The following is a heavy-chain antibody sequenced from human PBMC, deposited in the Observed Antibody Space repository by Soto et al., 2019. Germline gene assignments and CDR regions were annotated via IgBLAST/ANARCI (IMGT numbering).Heavy chain of an antibody. CDR2: INHSGST. D-gene: IGHD6-6*01. Sequence: PSETLSLTCAVYGGSFSGYYWSWIRQPPGKGLEWIGEINHSGSTNYNPSLKSRVTISVDTSKNQFSLKLSSVTAADTAVYYCARGVIAARQRRGYFDYWGQGTLVTVS. CDR3: ARGVIAARQRRGYFDY. V-gene: IGHV4-34*01. CDR1: GGSFSGYY. J-gene: IGHJ4*02.